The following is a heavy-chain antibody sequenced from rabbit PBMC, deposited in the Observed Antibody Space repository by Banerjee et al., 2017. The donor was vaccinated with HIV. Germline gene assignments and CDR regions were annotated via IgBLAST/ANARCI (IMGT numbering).Heavy chain of an antibody. Sequence: QLVESGGGLVTLGGSLKLSCKASGIAFNNYYMSWVRQAPGKGLEWIAYIYPVYGNTEYASWVNGRFTISLDNAQNTVFLQMTSLTAADTATYFCARGSARGSGWGNFNLWGPGTLVTVS. CDR1: GIAFNNYY. CDR3: ARGSARGSGWGNFNL. V-gene: IGHV1S7*01. J-gene: IGHJ4*01. D-gene: IGHD4-1*01. CDR2: IYPVYGNT.